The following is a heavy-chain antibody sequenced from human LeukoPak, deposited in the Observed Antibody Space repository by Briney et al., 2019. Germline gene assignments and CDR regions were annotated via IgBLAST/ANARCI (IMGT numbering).Heavy chain of an antibody. J-gene: IGHJ4*02. CDR2: INHSGSA. CDR3: ARRGYSYAYRGPHDY. Sequence: PSETLSLTCAVYGGSFSGYYWSWIRQPPGKGLEWIGEINHSGSANYNPSLKSRVTISVDTSKNQFSLKLSSVTAADTAVYYCARRGYSYAYRGPHDYWGQGTLVTVSS. V-gene: IGHV4-34*01. D-gene: IGHD5-18*01. CDR1: GGSFSGYY.